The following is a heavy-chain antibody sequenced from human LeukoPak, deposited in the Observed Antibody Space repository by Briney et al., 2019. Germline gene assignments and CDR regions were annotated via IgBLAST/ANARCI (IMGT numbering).Heavy chain of an antibody. CDR3: ARGGSRHYYYYGMDV. D-gene: IGHD1-26*01. V-gene: IGHV4-59*01. Sequence: SETLSLTCTVSGVSISSYYWSWIRQPPGKGLEWIGYIYYSGSTNYNPSLKSRVTISVDTSKNQFSLKLSSVTAADTAVYYCARGGSRHYYYYGMDVWGQGTTVTVSS. CDR1: GVSISSYY. CDR2: IYYSGST. J-gene: IGHJ6*02.